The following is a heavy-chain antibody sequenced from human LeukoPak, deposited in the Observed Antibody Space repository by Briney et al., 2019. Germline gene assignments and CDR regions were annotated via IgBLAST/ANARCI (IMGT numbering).Heavy chain of an antibody. Sequence: PGGSLILSCAASGFTLSSYWMTWVRRAAGEGLEWGANIKQDGSEKYYVDSVRGRFTISRDNAKNSLYLQMNSLRAEDTAVYYCARPYSSDWYGWFDPWGQGTLVTVSS. D-gene: IGHD6-13*01. CDR3: ARPYSSDWYGWFDP. CDR1: GFTLSSYW. V-gene: IGHV3-7*04. CDR2: IKQDGSEK. J-gene: IGHJ5*02.